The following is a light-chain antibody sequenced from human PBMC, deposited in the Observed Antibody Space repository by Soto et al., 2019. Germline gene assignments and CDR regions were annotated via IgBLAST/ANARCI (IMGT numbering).Light chain of an antibody. CDR1: SSDVGGYNY. CDR3: SSYAGSNNLGV. CDR2: EVS. J-gene: IGLJ2*01. Sequence: QSALTQPPSASGSPGQSVTISCTGTSSDVGGYNYVSWYQQHPGKAPKLMISEVSKRPSGVPDRFSGSKSGNTASLTVSGLQAEDEADYYCSSYAGSNNLGVFGGGTKVTVL. V-gene: IGLV2-8*01.